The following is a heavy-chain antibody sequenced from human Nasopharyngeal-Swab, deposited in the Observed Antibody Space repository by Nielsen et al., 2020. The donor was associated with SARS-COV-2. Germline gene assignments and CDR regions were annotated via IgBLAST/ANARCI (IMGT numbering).Heavy chain of an antibody. V-gene: IGHV1-69*13. J-gene: IGHJ4*02. CDR2: IIPMFGTA. CDR3: ARDKSAALTPRSQYCFDY. CDR1: GGTFSSYK. Sequence: SVKVSCKASGGTFSSYKISWVRQAPGQGLDWMGGIIPMFGTANYAQKFQGRVTITADESTSTAYMELSSLRSEDTAVYYCARDKSAALTPRSQYCFDYWGQGTLVTVSS. D-gene: IGHD6-6*01.